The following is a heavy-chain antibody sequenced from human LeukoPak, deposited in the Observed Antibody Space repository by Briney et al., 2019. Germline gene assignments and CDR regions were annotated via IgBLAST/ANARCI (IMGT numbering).Heavy chain of an antibody. CDR2: MNPNSGNT. CDR1: GYTFTSYD. CDR3: ARRAPYRYYYGSGNPFDP. D-gene: IGHD3-10*01. J-gene: IGHJ5*02. V-gene: IGHV1-8*01. Sequence: GASVKVSCKASGYTFTSYDINWVRQATGQGLEWMGWMNPNSGNTGYAQEFQGRVTMTRNTSMSTAYMELSSLRSEDTAVYYCARRAPYRYYYGSGNPFDPWGQGTLVTVSS.